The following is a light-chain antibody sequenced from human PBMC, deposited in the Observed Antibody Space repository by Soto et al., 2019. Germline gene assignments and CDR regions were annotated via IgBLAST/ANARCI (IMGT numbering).Light chain of an antibody. CDR1: SSNIGSNT. Sequence: QSVLTQPLSASASPGQRVTISCSEGSSNIGSNTVAWYQHLPGTAPPRLIFTAGQRPSGVPGRFSGSESGTSASLAISGLQSEDEADYFWLAWDISLNGYVFGPGTKLPVL. V-gene: IGLV1-44*01. CDR2: TAG. CDR3: LAWDISLNGYV. J-gene: IGLJ1*01.